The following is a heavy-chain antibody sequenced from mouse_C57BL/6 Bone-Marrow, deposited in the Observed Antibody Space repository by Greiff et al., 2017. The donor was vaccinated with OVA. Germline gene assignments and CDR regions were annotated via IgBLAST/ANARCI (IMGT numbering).Heavy chain of an antibody. J-gene: IGHJ2*01. D-gene: IGHD1-1*01. CDR1: GYTFTSYW. CDR2: IDPSDSYT. V-gene: IGHV1-59*01. Sequence: QVQLQQPGAELVRPGTSVKLSCKASGYTFTSYWMHWVKQRPGQGLEWIGVIDPSDSYTNYNQKFKGKATLTVDTSSSTAYMQLSSLTSEDSAVYYCARSVLPPDYRGQGTTLTVSS. CDR3: ARSVLPPDY.